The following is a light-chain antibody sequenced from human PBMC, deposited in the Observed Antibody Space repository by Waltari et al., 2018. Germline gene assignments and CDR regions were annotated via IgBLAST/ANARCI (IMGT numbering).Light chain of an antibody. CDR3: QQYATDPFT. V-gene: IGKV1-16*02. CDR1: LCSRNY. Sequence: CRASLCSRNYLAWFQQKPGEAPRSLIYGTSSLRSGVPSKFSGSGSGTEFTLTISSLQPEDSATYYCQQYATDPFTFGQGTKLEIK. CDR2: GTS. J-gene: IGKJ2*01.